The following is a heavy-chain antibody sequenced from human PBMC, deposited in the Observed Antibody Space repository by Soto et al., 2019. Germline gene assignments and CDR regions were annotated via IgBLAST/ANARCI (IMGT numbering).Heavy chain of an antibody. Sequence: GGLLRLSCAASGFTFSDYYMSSIRQAPGKGLVWVSRINSDGSSTSYADSVKGRFTISRDNAKNTLYLQMNSLRAEDTAVYYCASGYSYVNDAFDIWGQGTMVTVSS. V-gene: IGHV3-74*01. CDR1: GFTFSDYY. J-gene: IGHJ3*02. D-gene: IGHD5-18*01. CDR2: INSDGSST. CDR3: ASGYSYVNDAFDI.